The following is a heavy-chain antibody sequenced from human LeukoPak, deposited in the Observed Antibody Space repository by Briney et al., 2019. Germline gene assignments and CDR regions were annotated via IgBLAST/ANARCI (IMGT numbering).Heavy chain of an antibody. CDR2: IYYSGST. V-gene: IGHV4-30-4*01. CDR3: ARDSIGWDGSGDPGDDDY. Sequence: SETLSLTCTVSGGSISSGDYYWSWIRQPPGKGLEWIGYIYYSGSTYYNPSLKSRVTISVDTSKNQFSLKLSSVTAADTAVYYCARDSIGWDGSGDPGDDDYWGQGTLVTVSS. CDR1: GGSISSGDYY. J-gene: IGHJ4*02. D-gene: IGHD3-10*01.